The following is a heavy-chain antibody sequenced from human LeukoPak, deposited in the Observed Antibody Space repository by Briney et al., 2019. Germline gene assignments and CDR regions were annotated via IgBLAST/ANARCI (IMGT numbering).Heavy chain of an antibody. V-gene: IGHV3-53*01. CDR2: MSPGGSS. D-gene: IGHD3-10*01. CDR1: GFTVSSNY. J-gene: IGHJ5*02. Sequence: GGSLRLSCVASGFTVSSNYMSWVRQAPGKGLEWVSVMSPGGSSYYSDSVKGRFTISRDNSKNTVYLQMNSLRAEDTAVYYCARCKTRFGELAWGQGTLVTVS. CDR3: ARCKTRFGELA.